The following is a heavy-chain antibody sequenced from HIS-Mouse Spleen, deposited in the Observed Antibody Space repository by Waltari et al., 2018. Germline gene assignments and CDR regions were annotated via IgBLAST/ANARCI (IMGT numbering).Heavy chain of an antibody. Sequence: QVQLVESGGGVVQPGRSLRLSCAASGFTFSRYGMHWVRQAPGKGLEWVAVISYDGSNKYYADSVKGRFTISRDNSKNTLYLQMNSLRAEDTAVYYCAKDLNWAFDYWGQGTLVTVSS. CDR1: GFTFSRYG. CDR3: AKDLNWAFDY. J-gene: IGHJ4*02. CDR2: ISYDGSNK. D-gene: IGHD7-27*01. V-gene: IGHV3-30*18.